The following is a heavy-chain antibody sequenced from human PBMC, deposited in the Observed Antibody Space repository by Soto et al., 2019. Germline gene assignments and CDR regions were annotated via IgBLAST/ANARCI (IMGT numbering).Heavy chain of an antibody. D-gene: IGHD3-10*01. V-gene: IGHV3-7*04. CDR1: GFTFGTYW. J-gene: IGHJ4*02. CDR3: ATDLNGEHY. Sequence: EVQLVESGGGLVQPGGSLRVSCEASGFTFGTYWMTWVRQPPGKGLECVADIKPDGSERYYVDSVKGRFTISRDHAKNTLYLHMNSLRAEGTAVYYCATDLNGEHYWGQGTLVTVSS. CDR2: IKPDGSER.